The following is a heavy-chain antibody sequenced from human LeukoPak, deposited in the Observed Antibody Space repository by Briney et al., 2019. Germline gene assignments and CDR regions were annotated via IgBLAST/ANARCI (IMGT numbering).Heavy chain of an antibody. J-gene: IGHJ4*02. V-gene: IGHV3-48*04. D-gene: IGHD4-17*01. CDR3: ARVRPDYGDYVLAERYYFDY. Sequence: GGSLRLSCVASGFTFSSYSMNWVRQAPGKGLEWVSYISGSGNTKYYADSVKGRFTISRDNAKNSLYLQMNSLRAEDTAVYYCARVRPDYGDYVLAERYYFDYWGQGTLVTVSS. CDR1: GFTFSSYS. CDR2: ISGSGNTK.